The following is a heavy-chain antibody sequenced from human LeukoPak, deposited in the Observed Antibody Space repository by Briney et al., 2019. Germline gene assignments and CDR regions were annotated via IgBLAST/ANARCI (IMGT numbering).Heavy chain of an antibody. D-gene: IGHD3-10*01. V-gene: IGHV3-7*01. CDR2: IKEDGSDK. J-gene: IGHJ4*02. Sequence: GGSLRLSCAASGFTFSRYWMHWVRQAPGMGLEWVANIKEDGSDKYYVDSVKGRFTISRDNAKNTLYLQMSSLRAEDTAVYYCARDRGPRTGFMVREAYDYWGQGTLVTVSS. CDR3: ARDRGPRTGFMVREAYDY. CDR1: GFTFSRYW.